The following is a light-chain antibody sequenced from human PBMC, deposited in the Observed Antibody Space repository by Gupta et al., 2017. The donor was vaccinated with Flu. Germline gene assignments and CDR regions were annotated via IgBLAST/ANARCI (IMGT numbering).Light chain of an antibody. CDR2: EVT. J-gene: IGLJ2*01. V-gene: IGLV2-14*01. Sequence: ITISCTGSSSDVGRYNYVSWYQQHPGKAPKLMIYEVTNRPSGVSNRFSGSKSDNTASLTISGLQADDEADYYCSSYTTSGTLPIFGGGTKLTVL. CDR3: SSYTTSGTLPI. CDR1: SSDVGRYNY.